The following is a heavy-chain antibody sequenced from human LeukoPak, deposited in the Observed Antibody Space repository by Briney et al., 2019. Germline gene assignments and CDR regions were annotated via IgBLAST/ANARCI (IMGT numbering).Heavy chain of an antibody. V-gene: IGHV3-48*01. D-gene: IGHD2-21*02. CDR1: GFTFSSYS. CDR3: AREACGGDCYSFPYYFDY. Sequence: GGSLRLSCAASGFTFSSYSMNWVRQAPGKGLEWVSYISSSSSTIYYTDSVKGRFTISRDNAKNSLYPQMNSLRAEDTAVYYCAREACGGDCYSFPYYFDYWGQGTLVTVSS. J-gene: IGHJ4*02. CDR2: ISSSSSTI.